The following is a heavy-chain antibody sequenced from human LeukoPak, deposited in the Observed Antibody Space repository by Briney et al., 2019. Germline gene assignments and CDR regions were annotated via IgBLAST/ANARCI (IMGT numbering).Heavy chain of an antibody. V-gene: IGHV1-69*04. Sequence: ASVKVSCKASGGTFSSYAISWVRQAPGQGLEWMERIIPILGIANCAQKFQGRVTITADKSTSTAYMELSSLRSEDTAVYYCARGVDGEPMDYWGQGTLVTVSS. CDR1: GGTFSSYA. D-gene: IGHD1-14*01. CDR2: IIPILGIA. CDR3: ARGVDGEPMDY. J-gene: IGHJ4*02.